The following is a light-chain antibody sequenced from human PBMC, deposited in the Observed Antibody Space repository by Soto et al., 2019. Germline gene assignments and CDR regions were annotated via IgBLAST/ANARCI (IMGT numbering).Light chain of an antibody. V-gene: IGKV3-11*01. J-gene: IGKJ1*01. CDR1: QSVSNNY. Sequence: ENGLKHSPGTVSLSTGERATLSCRASQSVSNNYLAWYQQKPGQAPRLLIYGASNRATGIPARFSGSGSGTDFTLTISSLEPEDFAVYCCHQRSNWPLRFGQGTKVDIK. CDR3: HQRSNWPLR. CDR2: GAS.